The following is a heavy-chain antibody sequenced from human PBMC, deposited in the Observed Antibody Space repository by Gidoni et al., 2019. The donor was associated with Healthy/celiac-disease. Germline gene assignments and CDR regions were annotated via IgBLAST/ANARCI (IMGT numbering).Heavy chain of an antibody. CDR3: ARLLVPAAISFSEYWYFDL. CDR1: GYSFTSYW. D-gene: IGHD2-2*01. V-gene: IGHV5-51*01. Sequence: EVQLVQSGAEVKKPGESLKISFKGSGYSFTSYWIGWVRQMPGKGLEWMGIIYPGDSDTRYSPSFQGQVTISADKSISTAYLQWSSLKASDTAMYYCARLLVPAAISFSEYWYFDLWGRGTLVTVSS. J-gene: IGHJ2*01. CDR2: IYPGDSDT.